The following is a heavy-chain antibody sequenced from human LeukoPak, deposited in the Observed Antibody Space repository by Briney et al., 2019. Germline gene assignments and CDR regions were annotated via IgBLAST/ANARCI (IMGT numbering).Heavy chain of an antibody. CDR2: ISSSSSYI. J-gene: IGHJ4*02. Sequence: GGSLRLSCAASGFTFSSYSMNWVRQAPGKGLEWVSSISSSSSYIYYADSVKGRFTISRDNAKNSLYLQMNSLRAEDTAVYYCARLTGGIYTAMVNGIDYWGQGTLVTVSS. D-gene: IGHD5-18*01. CDR3: ARLTGGIYTAMVNGIDY. V-gene: IGHV3-21*01. CDR1: GFTFSSYS.